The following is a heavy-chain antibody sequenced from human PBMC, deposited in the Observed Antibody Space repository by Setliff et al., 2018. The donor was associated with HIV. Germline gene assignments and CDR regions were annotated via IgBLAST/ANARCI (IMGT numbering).Heavy chain of an antibody. CDR1: GYTFRNFG. CDR2: ISGDSGSI. J-gene: IGHJ4*02. CDR3: ARHYYDSDNDPLEI. D-gene: IGHD3-16*01. V-gene: IGHV1-18*01. Sequence: ASVKVSCKASGYTFRNFGISWVRQAPGQGLEWMGRISGDSGSIKYAVKTQGRVTLTVDTSTTTAYMELRSLRSDDTAVYYCARHYYDSDNDPLEIWGQGTLVTVSS.